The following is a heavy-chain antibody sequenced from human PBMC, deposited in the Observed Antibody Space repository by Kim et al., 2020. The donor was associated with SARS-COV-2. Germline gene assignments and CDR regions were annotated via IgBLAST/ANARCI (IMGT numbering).Heavy chain of an antibody. J-gene: IGHJ4*02. V-gene: IGHV3-30*18. CDR2: ISYDGSNK. Sequence: GGSLRLSCAASGFTFSSYGMHWVRQAPGKGLEWVAVISYDGSNKYYADSVKGRFTISRDNSKNTLYLQMNSLRAEDTAVYYCAKDRGSLIDYFDYWGQG. D-gene: IGHD3-16*01. CDR3: AKDRGSLIDYFDY. CDR1: GFTFSSYG.